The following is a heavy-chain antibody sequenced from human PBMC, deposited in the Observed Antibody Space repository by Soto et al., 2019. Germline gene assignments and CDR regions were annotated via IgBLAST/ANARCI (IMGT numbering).Heavy chain of an antibody. Sequence: GGSLRLSCAASGFTFSSYAMHWVRQAPGKGLEWVAVISYDGSNKYYADSVKGRFTISRDNSKNTLYLQMNSLRAEDTAVYYCASGDYYDSSGYFVPNGWGAGSNPSNDYWGQGTLVTVSS. CDR2: ISYDGSNK. CDR3: ASGDYYDSSGYFVPNGWGAGSNPSNDY. D-gene: IGHD3-22*01. J-gene: IGHJ4*02. V-gene: IGHV3-30-3*01. CDR1: GFTFSSYA.